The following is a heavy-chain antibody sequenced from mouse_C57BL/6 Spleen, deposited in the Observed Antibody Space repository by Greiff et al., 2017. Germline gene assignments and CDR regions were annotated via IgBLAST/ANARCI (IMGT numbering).Heavy chain of an antibody. Sequence: EVQVVESGGGLVQPGGSLSLSCAASGFTFTDYYMSWVRQPPGQALEWLGFIRHKANGSTTKYSATVKGRFTISRDESQSIRYLQMNARRAEDSATYYCARYGSSYDDAMDYWGQGTSVTVSS. J-gene: IGHJ4*01. V-gene: IGHV7-3*01. D-gene: IGHD1-1*01. CDR3: ARYGSSYDDAMDY. CDR1: GFTFTDYY. CDR2: IRHKANGSTT.